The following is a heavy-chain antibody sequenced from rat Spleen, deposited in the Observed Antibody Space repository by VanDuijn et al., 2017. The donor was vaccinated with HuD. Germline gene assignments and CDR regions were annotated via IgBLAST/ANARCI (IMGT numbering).Heavy chain of an antibody. CDR1: GFNFNDYW. D-gene: IGHD4-3*01. CDR2: INKDSSTI. J-gene: IGHJ2*01. CDR3: AREAFGVDY. Sequence: EVKLVESGGGLVQPGRSLKLSCAASGFNFNDYWMGWFRQAPGKGLDWIGEINKDSSTIKYTPSLKDKFTISRDNAQNTLYLQMSKLGSEDTAIYYCAREAFGVDYWGQGVMVTVSS. V-gene: IGHV4-2*01.